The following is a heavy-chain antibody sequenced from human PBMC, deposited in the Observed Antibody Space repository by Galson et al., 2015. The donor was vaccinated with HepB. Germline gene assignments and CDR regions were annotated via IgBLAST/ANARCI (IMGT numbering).Heavy chain of an antibody. Sequence: SVKVSCKASGYTFNNYAINWVRQAPGQGLEWMGWINTINGNPTYAQGFTGRFVFSLDTSVSTAYLQISSLKADDTAVYYCARGYASGACGYWGQGTLVTVSS. CDR2: INTINGNP. V-gene: IGHV7-4-1*02. CDR1: GYTFNNYA. D-gene: IGHD3-10*01. J-gene: IGHJ4*02. CDR3: ARGYASGACGY.